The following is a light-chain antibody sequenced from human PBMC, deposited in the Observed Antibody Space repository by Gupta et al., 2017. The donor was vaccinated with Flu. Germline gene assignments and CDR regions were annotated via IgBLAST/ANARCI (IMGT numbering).Light chain of an antibody. J-gene: IGKJ4*01. CDR3: QQDYSYPIS. V-gene: IGKV1-5*03. CDR2: LAS. Sequence: DIQMTQSPSTLSASVGDRVTITCRASQSISSWLAWYQQKPGKAPQLLIYLASTLESGVPSRFSGSGSGTEFTLTISSLQPEDSATYYCQQDYSYPISFGTGTQVE. CDR1: QSISSW.